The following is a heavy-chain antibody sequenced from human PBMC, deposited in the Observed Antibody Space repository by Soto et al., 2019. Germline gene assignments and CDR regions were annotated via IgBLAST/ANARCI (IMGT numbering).Heavy chain of an antibody. CDR1: GYTFTSYG. V-gene: IGHV1-18*01. D-gene: IGHD2-15*01. CDR3: VRDVEDVVLVPLHYPDY. CDR2: ISAYNGNT. Sequence: QVQLVQSGAEVKKPGASVKVSCKASGYTFTSYGISWVRQAPGQGLEWMGWISAYNGNTNYAQKLQGRVTMITDTATSTSYMELRSLRSDDTAVYYCVRDVEDVVLVPLHYPDYWVQGTLVTVSS. J-gene: IGHJ4*02.